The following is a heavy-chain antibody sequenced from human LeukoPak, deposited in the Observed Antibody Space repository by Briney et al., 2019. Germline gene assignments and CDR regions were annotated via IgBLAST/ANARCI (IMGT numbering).Heavy chain of an antibody. CDR2: IIPIFGTA. CDR3: ARERADVLLWFGESSFDY. J-gene: IGHJ4*02. V-gene: IGHV1-69*06. CDR1: GGTFSSYA. D-gene: IGHD3-10*01. Sequence: ASVKVSCKASGGTFSSYAISWVRQAPGQGLEWMGGIIPIFGTANYAQKFQGRVTITADKSTSTAYMELSSLRSEDTAVYYCARERADVLLWFGESSFDYWGQGTLVTVSS.